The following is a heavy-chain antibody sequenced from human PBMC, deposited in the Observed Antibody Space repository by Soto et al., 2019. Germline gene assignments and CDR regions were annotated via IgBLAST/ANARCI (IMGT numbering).Heavy chain of an antibody. CDR2: ISYDGSNK. D-gene: IGHD1-7*01. J-gene: IGHJ4*02. V-gene: IGHV3-30*18. CDR3: AKGAELELVGLNY. CDR1: GFTFSSYG. Sequence: HPGGSLRLSCAASGFTFSSYGMHWVRQAPGKGLEWVAVISYDGSNKYYADSVKGRFTISRDNSKNTLYLQMNSLRAEDTAVYYCAKGAELELVGLNYWGQGTLVTVSS.